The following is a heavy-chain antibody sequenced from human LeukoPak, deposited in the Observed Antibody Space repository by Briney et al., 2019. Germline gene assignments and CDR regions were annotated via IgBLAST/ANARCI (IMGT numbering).Heavy chain of an antibody. CDR1: GGSISSSYY. CDR2: IYYSGST. V-gene: IGHV4-39*01. Sequence: PSETLSLTCTVSGGSISSSYYWGWIRQPPGKGLEWIGSIYYSGSTYYNPSLKSRVTISVDTSKNQFSLKLSSVTAADTAVYYCARQSADGSRLYYFDYWGQGTLVTVSS. CDR3: ARQSADGSRLYYFDY. D-gene: IGHD3-10*01. J-gene: IGHJ4*02.